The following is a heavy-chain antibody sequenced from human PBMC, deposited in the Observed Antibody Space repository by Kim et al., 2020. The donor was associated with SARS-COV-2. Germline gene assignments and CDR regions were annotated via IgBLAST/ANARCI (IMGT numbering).Heavy chain of an antibody. V-gene: IGHV3-7*03. Sequence: GGSLRLSCVASGFTFSTYWMTWVRQAPGKGLEWVANINQDGSSKFYVDSVRGRFTVSRDNTQKSLYLQMNSLRAEDTAVYYCTRDLSANIAARFDYWGQGPLVTVSS. D-gene: IGHD6-6*01. CDR2: INQDGSSK. CDR3: TRDLSANIAARFDY. CDR1: GFTFSTYW. J-gene: IGHJ4*02.